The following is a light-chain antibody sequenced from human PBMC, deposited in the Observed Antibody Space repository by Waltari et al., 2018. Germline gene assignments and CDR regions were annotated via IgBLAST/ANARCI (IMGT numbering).Light chain of an antibody. CDR3: SSYAGSNNVI. J-gene: IGLJ2*01. CDR1: RRYVVSYNY. Sequence: QSALTQPPSASGSRGQSGTLSCTGTRRYVVSYNYVSWYQQHPDKAPKLMIYAVTTRPSGVPDRFSGSKSGNTASLTVSGLQAEDEADYYCSSYAGSNNVIFGGGTRLTVL. V-gene: IGLV2-8*01. CDR2: AVT.